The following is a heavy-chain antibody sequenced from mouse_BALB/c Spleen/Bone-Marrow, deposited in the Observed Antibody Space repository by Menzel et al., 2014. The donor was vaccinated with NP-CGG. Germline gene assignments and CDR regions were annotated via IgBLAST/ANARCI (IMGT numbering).Heavy chain of an antibody. D-gene: IGHD1-2*01. J-gene: IGHJ2*01. CDR2: IRLKSNNYAT. CDR3: TRVLRLQDY. V-gene: IGHV6-6*02. CDR1: GFTFSNYW. Sequence: EVQGVESGGGLVQPGGSMKLSCAASGFTFSNYWMNWVRQSPEKGLEWVAEIRLKSNNYATHYAESVKGRFTISRDDSKSSVYLQMNNVRAEDTGIYYCTRVLRLQDYWGQGTTLTVSS.